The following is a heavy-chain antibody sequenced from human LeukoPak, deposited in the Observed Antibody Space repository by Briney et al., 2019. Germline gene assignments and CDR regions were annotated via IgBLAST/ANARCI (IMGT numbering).Heavy chain of an antibody. V-gene: IGHV3-49*02. CDR1: GFTYEVYP. CDR3: TRARRFLDWLLYYFAY. J-gene: IGHJ4*02. CDR2: LRSKAHGGTT. D-gene: IGHD3/OR15-3a*01. Sequence: PGGPLSLSCTASGFTYEVYPMIWVPQAPGKGRKGVGFLRSKAHGGTTEYAASVKGRFTISRDVSKRIAYLQMNSLKTEDTAVFYCTRARRFLDWLLYYFAYGGRGTRVPVS.